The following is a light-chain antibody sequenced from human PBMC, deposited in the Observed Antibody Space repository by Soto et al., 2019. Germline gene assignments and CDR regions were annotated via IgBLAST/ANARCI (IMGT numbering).Light chain of an antibody. CDR1: QNINRN. Sequence: EVVMTQSPATVSVSAGETATLSCRASQNINRNLAWYQQKPGQAPRLLIYGASIRATAIPARFSGSGSGTEFTLTISGLQSEDRAFYYCQQYNYWPPFTFGQGTKGDIK. J-gene: IGKJ2*01. CDR3: QQYNYWPPFT. V-gene: IGKV3-15*01. CDR2: GAS.